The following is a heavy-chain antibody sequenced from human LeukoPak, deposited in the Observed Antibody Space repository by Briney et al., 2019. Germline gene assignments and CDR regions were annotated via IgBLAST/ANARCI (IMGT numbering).Heavy chain of an antibody. CDR2: IYSGGST. CDR3: ARGYCSGGSCYPLAFDY. D-gene: IGHD2-15*01. V-gene: IGHV3-66*01. CDR1: GFTVSSNY. J-gene: IGHJ4*02. Sequence: PGGSLRLSCAASGFTVSSNYMTWVRQAPGKGLEWVSVIYSGGSTYYADSVKGRFTISRDNSKNTLYLQMNSLRAEDTAVYYCARGYCSGGSCYPLAFDYWGQGTLVTVSS.